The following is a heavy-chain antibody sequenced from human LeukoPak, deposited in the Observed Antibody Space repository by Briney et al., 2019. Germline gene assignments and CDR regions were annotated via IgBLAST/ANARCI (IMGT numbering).Heavy chain of an antibody. J-gene: IGHJ4*02. CDR1: GYSFTSYW. D-gene: IGHD3-22*01. Sequence: GESLKISCKGSGYSFTSYWIGWVRQMPGKGLEWMGIIYPGDSDTRYSPSSQGQVTISADKSISTAYLQWSSLKASDTAMYYCARQDYYDSSGYYCWNYWGQGTLVTVSS. V-gene: IGHV5-51*01. CDR3: ARQDYYDSSGYYCWNY. CDR2: IYPGDSDT.